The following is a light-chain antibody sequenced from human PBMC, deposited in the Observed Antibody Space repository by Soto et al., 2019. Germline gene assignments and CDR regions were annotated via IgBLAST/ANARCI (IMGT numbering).Light chain of an antibody. Sequence: EIVLTQSPGTLSLSPGERATLSCRASKSVSSSYLAWYNQKPGQAPRLLIYGASISATGIPDRFSGSGSGTDFSLTISRLEPEDFSVYYCQQYGSTPMYTFGQGTKLEIK. CDR3: QQYGSTPMYT. V-gene: IGKV3-20*01. J-gene: IGKJ2*01. CDR1: KSVSSSY. CDR2: GAS.